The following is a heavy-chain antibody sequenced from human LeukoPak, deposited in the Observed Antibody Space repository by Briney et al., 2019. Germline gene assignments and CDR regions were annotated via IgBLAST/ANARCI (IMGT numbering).Heavy chain of an antibody. CDR2: IYSGGST. J-gene: IGHJ6*03. CDR3: ARGGPAADYYYYYYMDV. V-gene: IGHV3-66*01. D-gene: IGHD2-2*01. Sequence: GGSLRLSCAASGFTVSSNYMSWVRQAPGKGLEWVSVIYSGGSTYYADSVKGRFTISRDNSKNTLYLQMNSLRAEDTAVYYCARGGPAADYYYYYYMDVWGKGATVTISS. CDR1: GFTVSSNY.